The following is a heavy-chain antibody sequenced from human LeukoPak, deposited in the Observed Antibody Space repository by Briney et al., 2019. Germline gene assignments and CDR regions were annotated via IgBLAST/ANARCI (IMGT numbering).Heavy chain of an antibody. CDR3: ARDPPFGSGWAQNHFDH. V-gene: IGHV3-30*04. CDR2: ISYDGGNI. CDR1: GFTFDAYA. Sequence: PGGSLRLSCAPSGFTFDAYAMHWVRQAPGKGLEWVALISYDGGNIYYSDSVQGRFTISRDNSKNTLYLQMNTLRPEDTAIYYCARDPPFGSGWAQNHFDHWGQGTLVTVSS. J-gene: IGHJ4*02. D-gene: IGHD6-19*01.